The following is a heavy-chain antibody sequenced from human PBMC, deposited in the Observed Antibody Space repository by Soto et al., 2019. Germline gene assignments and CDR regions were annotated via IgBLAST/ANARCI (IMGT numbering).Heavy chain of an antibody. J-gene: IGHJ4*02. CDR1: GGTFSSYT. V-gene: IGHV1-69*02. D-gene: IGHD3-10*01. CDR2: IIPILGIA. CDR3: ARSTMVRGAPDY. Sequence: ASVKVSCKASGGTFSSYTISWVRQAPGQGLEWMGRIIPILGIANYAQKFQGRVTITADKSTSTAYMELSSLRSEDTAVYYCARSTMVRGAPDYWGQGTLVTVSS.